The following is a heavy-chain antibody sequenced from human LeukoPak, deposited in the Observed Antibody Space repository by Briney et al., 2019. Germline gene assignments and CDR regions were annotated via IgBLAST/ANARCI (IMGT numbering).Heavy chain of an antibody. V-gene: IGHV4-59*01. D-gene: IGHD3-3*01. CDR2: IFYSGST. CDR1: GGSISNYY. Sequence: SETLSLTCTVSGGSISNYYWSWIRQPPGKGLEWIGDIFYSGSTNYNPSLKSRVTISVDTSKNQFSLKLSSVTAADTAVYYCARGVVQGDFDYWGQGTLVTVSS. J-gene: IGHJ4*02. CDR3: ARGVVQGDFDY.